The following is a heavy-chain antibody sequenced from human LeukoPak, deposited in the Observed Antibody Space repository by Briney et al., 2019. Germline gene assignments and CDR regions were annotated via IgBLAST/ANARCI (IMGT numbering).Heavy chain of an antibody. D-gene: IGHD3-16*02. J-gene: IGHJ4*02. CDR1: GGSISSGGYY. V-gene: IGHV4-31*03. CDR3: ARDRDYDYIWGTYRVFDY. CDR2: IYYSGST. Sequence: SETLSLTCTVSGGSISSGGYYWSWIRQHPGTGLEWLGYIYYSGSTYYNPSLKSRVTISVDTSKNQFSLRLSSVTAADTAVYYCARDRDYDYIWGTYRVFDYWGQGTLVTVSS.